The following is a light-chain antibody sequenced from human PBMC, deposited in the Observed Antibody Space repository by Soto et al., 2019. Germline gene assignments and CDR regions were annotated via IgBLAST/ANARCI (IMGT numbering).Light chain of an antibody. CDR1: QGITRY. J-gene: IGKJ5*01. CDR3: QHLNTNSIT. CDR2: AAS. Sequence: DIQLTQSPSFLSASVGDRVTITCRASQGITRYLAWYQQKPGKAPKLLIYAASTLQSGVPSRFSGSGSGTEFVLTISSLQPEDFATYYCQHLNTNSITFGQGTRLEIK. V-gene: IGKV1-9*01.